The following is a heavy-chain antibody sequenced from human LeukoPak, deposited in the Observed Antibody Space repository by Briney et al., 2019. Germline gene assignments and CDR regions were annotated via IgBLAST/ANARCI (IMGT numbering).Heavy chain of an antibody. CDR2: IRYDGSNK. J-gene: IGHJ3*02. D-gene: IGHD6-13*01. CDR1: GFTFSSYG. CDR3: AAAGLRLDAFDI. V-gene: IGHV3-30*02. Sequence: PGRSLRLSCAASGFTFSSYGMHWVRQAPGKGLEWVAFIRYDGSNKYYADSVKGRFTISRDNSKNTLYLQMNSLRAEDTAVYYCAAAGLRLDAFDIWGQGTMVTVSS.